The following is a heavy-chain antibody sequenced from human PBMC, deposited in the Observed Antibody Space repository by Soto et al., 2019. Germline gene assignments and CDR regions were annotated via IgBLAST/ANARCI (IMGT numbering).Heavy chain of an antibody. CDR1: GGSISSYY. CDR3: ARGPDIAPYDFWSGYYFDY. CDR2: IYYSGST. V-gene: IGHV4-59*01. J-gene: IGHJ4*02. D-gene: IGHD3-3*01. Sequence: SETLSLTCTVSGGSISSYYWSWIRQPPGKGLEWIGYIYYSGSTNYNPSLKSRVTISVDTSKNQFSLKLSSVTAADTAVDYCARGPDIAPYDFWSGYYFDYWGQGTLVTVSS.